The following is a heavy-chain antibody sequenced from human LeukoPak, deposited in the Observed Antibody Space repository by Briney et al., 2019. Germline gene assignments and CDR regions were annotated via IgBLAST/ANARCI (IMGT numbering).Heavy chain of an antibody. J-gene: IGHJ6*03. Sequence: SETLSLTCTVSGGSISSYYWSWIRQPPGKGLEWIGYIYYSGSTNYNPSLKSRVTISVDTSKNQFSLKLSSVTAADTAVYYCARGLPNCSGGSCYYYYYYMDVWGKGTTVTVSS. V-gene: IGHV4-59*01. CDR3: ARGLPNCSGGSCYYYYYYMDV. CDR2: IYYSGST. CDR1: GGSISSYY. D-gene: IGHD2-15*01.